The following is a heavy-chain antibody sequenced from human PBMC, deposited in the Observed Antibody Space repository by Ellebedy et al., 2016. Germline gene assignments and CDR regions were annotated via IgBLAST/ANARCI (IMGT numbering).Heavy chain of an antibody. CDR1: GGSINSGAYY. V-gene: IGHV4-61*02. J-gene: IGHJ4*02. CDR2: IYTSRSP. D-gene: IGHD3-16*01. CDR3: ASLTIPGGSDF. Sequence: SETLSLTXTVSGGSINSGAYYWTWIRQSAGKGLEWIGRIYTSRSPNYNPSLKSRVTMSVDTSKNHFSLELRSVTAEDTAVYYCASLTIPGGSDFWGQGILVTVSS.